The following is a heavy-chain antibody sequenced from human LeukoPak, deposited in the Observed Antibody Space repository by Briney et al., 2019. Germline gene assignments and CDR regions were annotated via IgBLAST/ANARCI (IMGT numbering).Heavy chain of an antibody. D-gene: IGHD3-22*01. CDR1: GSTFSSYW. Sequence: GGSLRLSCAASGSTFSSYWMHWVRQAPGKGLVWVSRINSDGSSTSYADSVKGRFTISRDNAKNTLYLQMNSLRAEDTAVYYCARGTGITMIVVVTHYFDYWGQGTPVTVSS. J-gene: IGHJ4*02. CDR2: INSDGSST. CDR3: ARGTGITMIVVVTHYFDY. V-gene: IGHV3-74*01.